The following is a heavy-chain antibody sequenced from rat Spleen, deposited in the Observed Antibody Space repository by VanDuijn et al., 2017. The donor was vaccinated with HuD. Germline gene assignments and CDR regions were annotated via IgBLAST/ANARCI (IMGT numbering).Heavy chain of an antibody. Sequence: EVQLQESGPGLVKPSQSLSLTCSVTGYSITSNYWGWIRKFPGNKMEWMGYISYSGSTSYNPSLKSRISITRDTSKNQFFLQLNSVTTEDTATYYCARLLLQHWYFDFWGPGTMVTVSS. J-gene: IGHJ1*01. CDR3: ARLLLQHWYFDF. CDR2: ISYSGST. CDR1: GYSITSNY. V-gene: IGHV3-1*01. D-gene: IGHD1-1*01.